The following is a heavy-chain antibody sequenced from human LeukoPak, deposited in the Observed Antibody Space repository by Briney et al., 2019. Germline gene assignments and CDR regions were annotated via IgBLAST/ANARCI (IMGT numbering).Heavy chain of an antibody. Sequence: SETLSLTCTVSGGSISSGSYYWSWIRQPAGKGLEWIGRIYTSGSTNYNPSLKSRVTISVDTSKNQFSLKLSSVTAADTAVYYCARDTPSSGWHPVAFDIWGQGTMVTVSS. CDR3: ARDTPSSGWHPVAFDI. CDR1: GGSISSGSYY. J-gene: IGHJ3*02. V-gene: IGHV4-61*02. CDR2: IYTSGST. D-gene: IGHD6-19*01.